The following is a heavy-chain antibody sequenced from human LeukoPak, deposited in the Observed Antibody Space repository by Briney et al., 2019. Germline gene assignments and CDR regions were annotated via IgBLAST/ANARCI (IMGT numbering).Heavy chain of an antibody. CDR3: ARRGDY. CDR1: GGSFSGFH. J-gene: IGHJ4*02. CDR2: INHSGST. V-gene: IGHV4-34*01. Sequence: SETLSLTCAVYGGSFSGFHWSWIPPPPGKGLEWIGEINHSGSTNYNPSLKSRVTISVDTSKNQFSLKLSSVTAADTAVYYCARRGDYWGQGTLVTVSS.